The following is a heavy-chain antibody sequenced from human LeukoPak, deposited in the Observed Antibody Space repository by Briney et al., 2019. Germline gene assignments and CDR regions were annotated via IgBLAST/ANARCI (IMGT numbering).Heavy chain of an antibody. V-gene: IGHV3-30*18. D-gene: IGHD6-13*01. J-gene: IGHJ4*02. CDR2: ISYDGRNK. CDR1: GFTFNSFG. Sequence: GGSLRFSCAASGFTFNSFGMHWVRQAPGKGLEWLAVISYDGRNKYYADSVKGRFTISRDNSKNTLYLQMNSLRAEDTAVYYCAKDAAAGTRPYYSDYWGQGTLVTVSS. CDR3: AKDAAAGTRPYYSDY.